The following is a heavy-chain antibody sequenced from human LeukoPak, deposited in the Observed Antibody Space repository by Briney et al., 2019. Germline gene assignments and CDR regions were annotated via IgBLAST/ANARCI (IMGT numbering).Heavy chain of an antibody. D-gene: IGHD3-10*01. CDR3: ARDTEAGFGELLA. Sequence: PSETLSLTCTVSGGSISNCFCSWIRQPPGKGLEWIGYIYNSGSTNYNPSLKSRVTISVDTSKNQFSLKLSSVTAADTAVYYCARDTEAGFGELLAWGQGTLVTVPS. V-gene: IGHV4-59*01. CDR1: GGSISNCF. CDR2: IYNSGST. J-gene: IGHJ5*02.